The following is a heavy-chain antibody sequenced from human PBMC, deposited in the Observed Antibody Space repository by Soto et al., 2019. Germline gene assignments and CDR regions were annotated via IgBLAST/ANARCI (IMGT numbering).Heavy chain of an antibody. V-gene: IGHV4-59*01. J-gene: IGHJ4*02. CDR2: VYHTGTT. CDR3: GTRPPGVWAGVFDF. D-gene: IGHD3-10*01. CDR1: GGSIRSYY. Sequence: PSETLSLTCIVSGGSIRSYYWSWIRQPPEKGPEWIGYVYHTGTTSYNPSLESRVTISLDTSKNQFSLKLNSVTTADTAVYYCGTRPPGVWAGVFDFWSRGTLVTVSS.